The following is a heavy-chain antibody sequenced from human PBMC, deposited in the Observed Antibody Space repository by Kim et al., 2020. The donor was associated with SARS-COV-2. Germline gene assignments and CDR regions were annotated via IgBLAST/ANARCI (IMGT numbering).Heavy chain of an antibody. D-gene: IGHD2-2*01. J-gene: IGHJ6*03. V-gene: IGHV1-8*01. CDR2: MNPNSGNT. CDR1: GYTFTSYD. Sequence: ASVKVSCKASGYTFTSYDINWVRQATGQGLEWMGWMNPNSGNTGYAQKFQGRVTMTRNTSISTAYMELSSLRSEDTAVYYCARGGYCSSTSCPPGWYMDVWGKGTTVTVSS. CDR3: ARGGYCSSTSCPPGWYMDV.